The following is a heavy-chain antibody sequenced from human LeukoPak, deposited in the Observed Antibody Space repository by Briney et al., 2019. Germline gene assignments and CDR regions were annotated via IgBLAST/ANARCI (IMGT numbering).Heavy chain of an antibody. D-gene: IGHD1-7*01. CDR2: ITSSGATK. CDR3: ARELRIMELYYSYYIGV. Sequence: PGGSLRLSCAASGFSFSDYDMNWVRQAPGKGPEWVSYITSSGATKDYADSVKGRFTISRDNAKTSLYLQMNSLRVEDTAVYYCARELRIMELYYSYYIGVWGKGTPVTVSS. CDR1: GFSFSDYD. V-gene: IGHV3-48*03. J-gene: IGHJ6*03.